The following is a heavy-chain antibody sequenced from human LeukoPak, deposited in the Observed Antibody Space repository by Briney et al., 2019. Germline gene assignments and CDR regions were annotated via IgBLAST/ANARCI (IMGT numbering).Heavy chain of an antibody. CDR2: IKQDASEK. D-gene: IGHD1-7*01. Sequence: HSGGSLRLSCVASGFPFSNYWMSWVRQAPGKGLEWVANIKQDASEKHYEDSLKGRFTISRDIAKNSLDLQMNSLRAEDTAIYYCGGTYDCWGQGILVTVSS. V-gene: IGHV3-7*05. J-gene: IGHJ4*02. CDR3: GGTYDC. CDR1: GFPFSNYW.